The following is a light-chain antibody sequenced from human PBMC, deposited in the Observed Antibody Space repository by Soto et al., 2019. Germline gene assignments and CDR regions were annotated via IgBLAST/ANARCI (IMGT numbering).Light chain of an antibody. CDR1: SIDIGGYTY. J-gene: IGLJ2*01. CDR2: DVS. Sequence: QSVLTQPASVSGSPGQSITISCTGTSIDIGGYTYVSWYQHHPGRAPKLMIYDVSNRPSGVSSRFSGSRSGNTASLTISGLQADDEADYYCSSYTPSTILFGGGTKVTVL. CDR3: SSYTPSTIL. V-gene: IGLV2-14*03.